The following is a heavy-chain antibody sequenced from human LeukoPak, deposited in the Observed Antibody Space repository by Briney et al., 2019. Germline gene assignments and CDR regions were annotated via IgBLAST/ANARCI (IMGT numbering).Heavy chain of an antibody. CDR1: GGSISSYY. D-gene: IGHD3-16*02. CDR3: ARHEYDYVWGSYRYDY. J-gene: IGHJ4*02. V-gene: IGHV4-59*08. Sequence: SETLSLTCTVSGGSISSYYWSWMRQPPGKGLEGSGYIYYSGSTNYNPPLKSRVTISVDTSTHQFSLKLSSVTDAATAVYYCARHEYDYVWGSYRYDYWGQGTLVTVSS. CDR2: IYYSGST.